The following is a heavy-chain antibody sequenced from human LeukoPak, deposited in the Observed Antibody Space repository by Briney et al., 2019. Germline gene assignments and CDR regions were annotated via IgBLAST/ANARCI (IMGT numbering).Heavy chain of an antibody. J-gene: IGHJ3*02. Sequence: GGSLRLSCAASGFTVSSNYMSWVRQAPGKGLEWVSVIYSGGSTYYAGSVKGRFTISRDNSKNTLYLQMNSLRAEDTAVYYCANENYDGAFDIWGQGTMVTVSS. CDR1: GFTVSSNY. D-gene: IGHD1-7*01. CDR2: IYSGGST. CDR3: ANENYDGAFDI. V-gene: IGHV3-53*01.